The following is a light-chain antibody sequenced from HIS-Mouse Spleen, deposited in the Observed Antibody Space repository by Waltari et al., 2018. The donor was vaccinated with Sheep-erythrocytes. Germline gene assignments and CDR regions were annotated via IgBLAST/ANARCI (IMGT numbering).Light chain of an antibody. Sequence: SSELTQPPSVSVSPGQTASITCSGDKLGDKYACWYQQKPGQSPVLVIYQDTKRPSGNPDRVSGSNSGKTATLTISGTQAMDEADYYCQAWDSSIVVFGGGTKLTVL. V-gene: IGLV3-1*01. CDR1: KLGDKY. CDR2: QDT. J-gene: IGLJ2*01. CDR3: QAWDSSIVV.